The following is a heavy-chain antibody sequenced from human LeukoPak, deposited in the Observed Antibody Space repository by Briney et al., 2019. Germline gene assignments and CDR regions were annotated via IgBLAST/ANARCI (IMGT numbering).Heavy chain of an antibody. J-gene: IGHJ6*03. CDR2: IYYSGST. CDR1: GGSINSYH. V-gene: IGHV4-59*12. CDR3: ARGYCSGGSCYSYYYYNYMDV. D-gene: IGHD2-15*01. Sequence: SETLSLTCTVSGGSINSYHWSWIRQPPGKGLEWIGYIYYSGSTNYNPSLKSQVTISVDTSKNQFSLKLSSVTAADTAVYYCARGYCSGGSCYSYYYYNYMDVWGKGTTVTVSS.